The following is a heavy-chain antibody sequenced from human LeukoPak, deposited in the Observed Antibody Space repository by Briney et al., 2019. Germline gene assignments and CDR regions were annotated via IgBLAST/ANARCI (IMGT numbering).Heavy chain of an antibody. CDR1: GYTFTGYY. J-gene: IGHJ4*02. D-gene: IGHD6-19*01. V-gene: IGHV1-2*02. CDR2: INPNSGGT. CDR3: AANIAVTGRAFDY. Sequence: ASVKVSCKASGYTFTGYYMYWVRQPPGQGLEWMGWINPNSGGTNSAQKFQGRVTMTRDTSISTAYMELSRLRSDDTAAYYCAANIAVTGRAFDYWGQGTLVTVSS.